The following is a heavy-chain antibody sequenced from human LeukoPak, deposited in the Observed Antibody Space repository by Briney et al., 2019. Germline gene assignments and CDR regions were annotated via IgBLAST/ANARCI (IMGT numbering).Heavy chain of an antibody. J-gene: IGHJ4*02. V-gene: IGHV4-4*07. D-gene: IGHD3-22*01. CDR1: GGSISSYY. Sequence: KPSETLSLTCTVSGGSISSYYWSWIRQPAGKGLEWIGRIYTSGSTNYNPSLKSRVTMSVDTSKNQFSLKLSSVTAADTAVYYCARDTYYYDSSGRAPFDYWGQGTLVTVSS. CDR3: ARDTYYYDSSGRAPFDY. CDR2: IYTSGST.